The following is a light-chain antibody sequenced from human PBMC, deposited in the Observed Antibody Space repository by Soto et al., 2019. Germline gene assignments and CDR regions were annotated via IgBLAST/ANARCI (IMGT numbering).Light chain of an antibody. Sequence: QSALAQPASVSGSPGQSITISCTGTSSDIGSYNYVSWYQQHPGKAPKLMIYDVSNRPSGVSNRFSGSKSGNTASLTISGLQADDEADYHCSSYRSTTTLVFGTGTKLTVL. CDR2: DVS. CDR3: SSYRSTTTLV. J-gene: IGLJ1*01. V-gene: IGLV2-14*03. CDR1: SSDIGSYNY.